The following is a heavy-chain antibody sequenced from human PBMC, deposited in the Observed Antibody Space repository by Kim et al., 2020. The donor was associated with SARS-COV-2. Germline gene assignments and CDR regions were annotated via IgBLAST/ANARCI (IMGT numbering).Heavy chain of an antibody. CDR2: INPNSGGT. J-gene: IGHJ3*02. V-gene: IGHV1-2*06. D-gene: IGHD6-13*01. CDR3: ARFVLPRSSWDSACRAFDI. Sequence: ASVKVSCKASGYTFTGYYMHWVRQAPGQGLEWMGRINPNSGGTNYAQKFQGRVTMTRDTSISTAYMELSRLRSDDTAVYYCARFVLPRSSWDSACRAFDIWGQGTMVTVSS. CDR1: GYTFTGYY.